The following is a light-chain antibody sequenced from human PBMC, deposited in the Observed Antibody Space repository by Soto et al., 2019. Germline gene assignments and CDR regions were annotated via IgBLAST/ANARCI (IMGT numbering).Light chain of an antibody. CDR3: SSYTRSSTYV. V-gene: IGLV2-14*03. J-gene: IGLJ1*01. CDR2: DVS. CDR1: NSDVGGSSY. Sequence: QSVLTQPASVSGSPGQSIAISCTGTNSDVGGSSYVSWYQQHPGMAPKLLIYDVSSRPSGISNRFSGSKSGNTATLTISGLQGEDEADYYCSSYTRSSTYVFGTGSKVTIL.